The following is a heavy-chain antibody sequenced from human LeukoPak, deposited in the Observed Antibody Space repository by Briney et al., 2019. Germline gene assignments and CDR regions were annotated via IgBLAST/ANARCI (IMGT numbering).Heavy chain of an antibody. J-gene: IGHJ4*02. V-gene: IGHV3-7*03. Sequence: PGGSLRLSCRASGFTFSNYWMTWVRQAPGKGLEWVANLKEDGGEENFADSVKGRFTISRDNAKNSLYLQMNSLKTDDTAVYYCTTDMGFTGYWGQGTLVTVSS. CDR2: LKEDGGEE. CDR1: GFTFSNYW. CDR3: TTDMGFTGY. D-gene: IGHD1-14*01.